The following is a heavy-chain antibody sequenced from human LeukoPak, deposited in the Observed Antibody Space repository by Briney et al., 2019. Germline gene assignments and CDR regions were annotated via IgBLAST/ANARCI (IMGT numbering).Heavy chain of an antibody. CDR2: ISGDGTTT. CDR3: ARVLYNWNDGLDY. J-gene: IGHJ4*02. V-gene: IGHV3-74*01. CDR1: GFTFTTYC. Sequence: GGSLRLSCAASGFTFTTYCMHWVRKAPGKGLVWVSRISGDGTTTSYADSVKGRFTISRDNAKSTLYLQMNSLRAEDAAVYYGARVLYNWNDGLDYWGQGTLVTVSS. D-gene: IGHD1-20*01.